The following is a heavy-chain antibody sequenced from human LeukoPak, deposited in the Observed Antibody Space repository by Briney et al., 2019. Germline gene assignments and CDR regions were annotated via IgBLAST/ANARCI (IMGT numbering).Heavy chain of an antibody. D-gene: IGHD5-24*01. V-gene: IGHV3-74*01. CDR3: AKDPRVGSRVATPCH. Sequence: GGSLRLSCAASGFTFSSYWMHWVRQAPGKGLVWVSRINSDGSSTTYADSVKGRFTISRDNSKSTLFLRMNSLRAEDTAVYYCAKDPRVGSRVATPCHWGQGTLVTVSS. CDR2: INSDGSST. CDR1: GFTFSSYW. J-gene: IGHJ4*02.